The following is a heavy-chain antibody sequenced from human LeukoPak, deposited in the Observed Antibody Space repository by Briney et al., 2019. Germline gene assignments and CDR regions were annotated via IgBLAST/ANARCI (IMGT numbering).Heavy chain of an antibody. CDR2: ITGTGGR. J-gene: IGHJ4*02. CDR1: GFTLTNHG. D-gene: IGHD2-15*01. V-gene: IGHV3-23*01. CDR3: AKDYCRDGNCPFPFLDS. Sequence: PGGSPRLSCAVSGFTLTNHGVSWVRQAPGKGLEWVSIITGTGGRYYGDSVKGRFILSRDNSKNTVYMQMSSLRAEDTATYYCAKDYCRDGNCPFPFLDSWGQGTLVTASS.